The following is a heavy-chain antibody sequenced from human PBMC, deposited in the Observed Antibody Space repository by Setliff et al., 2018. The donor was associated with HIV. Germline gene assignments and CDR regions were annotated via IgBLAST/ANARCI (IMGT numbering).Heavy chain of an antibody. D-gene: IGHD1-20*01. CDR1: GGSISSSNYY. Sequence: SETLSLTCTVSGGSISSSNYYWGWIRQPPGKGLEWIGSIYYSGSTNYNPSLKSRVTISVDTSKNQFSLKLRSVTAADTAVYYCARGIGTRYNNYMDVWGIGTTVTVSS. CDR3: ARGIGTRYNNYMDV. V-gene: IGHV4-39*07. J-gene: IGHJ6*03. CDR2: IYYSGST.